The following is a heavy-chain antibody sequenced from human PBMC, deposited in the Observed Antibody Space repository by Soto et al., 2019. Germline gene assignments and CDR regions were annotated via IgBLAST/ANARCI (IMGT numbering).Heavy chain of an antibody. J-gene: IGHJ4*02. CDR3: ARAMYSSPSPPFDY. CDR2: INACNGNT. V-gene: IGHV1-3*01. Sequence: GASVKVSCKASGYTFTRYAMHWLRQSPGQRLDWMGCINACNGNTKYSQNFQGRVTITRDTSASTAYMELSSLRSEDTAVYYCARAMYSSPSPPFDYWGQGTLVT. D-gene: IGHD6-6*01. CDR1: GYTFTRYA.